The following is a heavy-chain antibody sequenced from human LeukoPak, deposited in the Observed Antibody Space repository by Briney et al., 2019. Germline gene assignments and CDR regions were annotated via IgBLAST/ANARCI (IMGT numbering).Heavy chain of an antibody. J-gene: IGHJ4*02. D-gene: IGHD2/OR15-2a*01. Sequence: PGGSLRLSCAASGFTFSSYWMHWVRQAPGKRLVWVSRINSDGSSTSYADSVKGRFTISRDNAKSTVYLQMNSLRAEDTAVYYCARELSAGDWGQGTLVTVSS. V-gene: IGHV3-74*01. CDR3: ARELSAGD. CDR1: GFTFSSYW. CDR2: INSDGSST.